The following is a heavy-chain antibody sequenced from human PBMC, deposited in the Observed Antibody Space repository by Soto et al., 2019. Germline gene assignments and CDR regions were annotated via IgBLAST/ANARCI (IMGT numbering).Heavy chain of an antibody. V-gene: IGHV4-34*01. CDR1: GGSSSGYY. CDR2: INHSGST. CDR3: ARGLSPGTTGVSDY. J-gene: IGHJ4*02. D-gene: IGHD1-7*01. Sequence: QVQLQQWGAGLLKPSETLSLTCAVYGGSSSGYYWSWIRQPPGKGLEWIGEINHSGSTNYNPSLKSRVTISVDTSKNQFSLKLSSVTAADTAVYYCARGLSPGTTGVSDYWGQGTLVTVSS.